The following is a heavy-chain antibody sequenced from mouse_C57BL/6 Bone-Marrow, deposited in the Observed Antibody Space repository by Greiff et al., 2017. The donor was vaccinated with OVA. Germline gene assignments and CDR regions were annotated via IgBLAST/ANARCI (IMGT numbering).Heavy chain of an antibody. Sequence: VQLQQPGAELVKPGASVKLSCKASGYTFTSYWMHWVKQRPGQGLEWIGMIHPNSGSTNYNEKFKSKATLTVDKSSSTAYMQLSSLTSEDSAVYYCARQGYYSNWLDYWGQGTTRTVSS. CDR3: ARQGYYSNWLDY. D-gene: IGHD2-5*01. V-gene: IGHV1-64*01. CDR1: GYTFTSYW. J-gene: IGHJ2*01. CDR2: IHPNSGST.